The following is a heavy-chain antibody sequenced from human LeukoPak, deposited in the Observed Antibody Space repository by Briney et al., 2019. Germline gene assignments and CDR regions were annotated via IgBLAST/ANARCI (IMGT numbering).Heavy chain of an antibody. CDR1: GATFSSYA. V-gene: IGHV1-69*04. Sequence: GASVKLTYKASGATFSSYAISWVRQAHRQGLEWMGRIIPILGIANYAQKFQGRVTITADKSTSTAYMELSSLRSEDTAVYYCARDAQRDDSSGYYYYYFDYWGQGTLVTVSS. CDR3: ARDAQRDDSSGYYYYYFDY. D-gene: IGHD3-22*01. CDR2: IIPILGIA. J-gene: IGHJ4*02.